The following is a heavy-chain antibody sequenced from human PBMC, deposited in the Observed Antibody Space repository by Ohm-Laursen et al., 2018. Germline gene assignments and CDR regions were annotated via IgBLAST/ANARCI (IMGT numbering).Heavy chain of an antibody. J-gene: IGHJ4*02. CDR3: AKAMYYYDSSGYFPCADY. Sequence: SLRLSCAASGFTFTNAWMSWVRQAPGKGLEWVSAISGSGGSTYYADSVKGRFTISRDNSKNTLYLQMNSLRAEDTAVYYCAKAMYYYDSSGYFPCADYWGQGTLVTVSS. CDR1: GFTFTNAW. D-gene: IGHD3-22*01. V-gene: IGHV3-23*01. CDR2: ISGSGGST.